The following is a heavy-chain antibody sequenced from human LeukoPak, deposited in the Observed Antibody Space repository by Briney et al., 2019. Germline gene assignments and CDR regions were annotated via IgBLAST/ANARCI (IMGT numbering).Heavy chain of an antibody. Sequence: GGSLRLSCAASGFTFSSYDMHWVRQATGKGLEWDSAIGTAGDTYYPGSVKGRFTISRENAKNSLYLQMNSLRAGDTAEYYCAREAGGGFGDAFDIWGQGTMVTVSS. CDR3: AREAGGGFGDAFDI. CDR2: IGTAGDT. J-gene: IGHJ3*02. D-gene: IGHD3-10*01. CDR1: GFTFSSYD. V-gene: IGHV3-13*01.